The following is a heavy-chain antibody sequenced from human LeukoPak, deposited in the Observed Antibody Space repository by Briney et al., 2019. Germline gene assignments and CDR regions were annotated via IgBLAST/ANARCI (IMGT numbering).Heavy chain of an antibody. CDR1: GFTFSSYE. Sequence: GGSLRLSCAGSGFTFSSYEMNWVRQAPGKGLEWVSYISSRGDTIYYADSVRGRFTLYRDNAKNSLYLQMNSLRAEDTAVYYCARGYASAWCNYWGQGALVTVSS. J-gene: IGHJ4*02. CDR3: ARGYASAWCNY. D-gene: IGHD6-19*01. V-gene: IGHV3-48*03. CDR2: ISSRGDTI.